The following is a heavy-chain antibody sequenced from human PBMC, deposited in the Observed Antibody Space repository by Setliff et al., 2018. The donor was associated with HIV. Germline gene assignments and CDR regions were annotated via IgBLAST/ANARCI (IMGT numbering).Heavy chain of an antibody. Sequence: GGSLSLSCAASGFTFSSYTMNWVRQAPGKGLEWVSYITGSSSHIYYADSVKGRFTISRNNAKNSLYLQMNSLRAEDTAVYYCARDGDNYPFDYWGQGTLVTVSS. D-gene: IGHD4-4*01. J-gene: IGHJ4*02. V-gene: IGHV3-21*01. CDR3: ARDGDNYPFDY. CDR2: ITGSSSHI. CDR1: GFTFSSYT.